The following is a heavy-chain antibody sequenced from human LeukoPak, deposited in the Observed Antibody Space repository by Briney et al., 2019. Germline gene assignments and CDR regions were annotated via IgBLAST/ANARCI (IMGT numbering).Heavy chain of an antibody. J-gene: IGHJ6*02. V-gene: IGHV4-30-4*01. D-gene: IGHD3-9*01. CDR3: ARDGSGFDWLYPYYYYYGMDV. CDR1: GGSISSGDYY. Sequence: SETLSLACTVSGGSISSGDYYWSWIRQPPGKGQEWIGYIYYSGSTHYNPSLKSRVTISVDTSKNQFSLKLSSVTAADTAVYYCARDGSGFDWLYPYYYYYGMDVWGQGTTVTVSS. CDR2: IYYSGST.